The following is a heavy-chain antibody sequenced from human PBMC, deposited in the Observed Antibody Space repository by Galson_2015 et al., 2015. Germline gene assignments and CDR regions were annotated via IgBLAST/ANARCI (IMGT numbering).Heavy chain of an antibody. CDR3: ARYSDSWYFDL. Sequence: SLRLSCAASGFTVNSNYMSWVRQAPGEGLEFVSVIYNGDTTYYADSAKGRFTISRDNSKNTLYLQMNSLRAEDTAVYYCARYSDSWYFDLWGQGILVTVSS. CDR1: GFTVNSNY. D-gene: IGHD2-15*01. CDR2: IYNGDTT. V-gene: IGHV3-53*01. J-gene: IGHJ2*01.